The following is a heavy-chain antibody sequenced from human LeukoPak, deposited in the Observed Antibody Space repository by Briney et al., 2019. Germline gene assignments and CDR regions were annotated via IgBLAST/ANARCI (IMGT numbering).Heavy chain of an antibody. J-gene: IGHJ3*02. CDR2: IYYSGST. D-gene: IGHD1-26*01. CDR1: GGSISSYY. V-gene: IGHV4-59*01. Sequence: SETLSLTCTVSGGSISSYYWSWIRQPPGKGLEWIGYIYYSGSTNYNPSLKSRVTISVDTSKNQFSLKLSSVTAADTAVYYCERETHVGAFDIWGQGTMVTVSS. CDR3: ERETHVGAFDI.